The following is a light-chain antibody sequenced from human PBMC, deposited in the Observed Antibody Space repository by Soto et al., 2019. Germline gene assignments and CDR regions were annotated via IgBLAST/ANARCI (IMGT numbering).Light chain of an antibody. CDR2: GAS. Sequence: DIQMTQSPSSLSASVGDRVTITCRASQSISSYLNWYQQKPGKAPKLLIYGASSFQSGVPSRFSGSGSGIDFTLTISSLQPEDFATYYCQQSYSTPWTFGQGTKVEIK. CDR1: QSISSY. V-gene: IGKV1-39*01. CDR3: QQSYSTPWT. J-gene: IGKJ1*01.